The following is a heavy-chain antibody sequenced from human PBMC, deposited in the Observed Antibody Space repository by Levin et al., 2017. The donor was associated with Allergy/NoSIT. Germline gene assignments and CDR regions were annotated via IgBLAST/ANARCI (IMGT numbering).Heavy chain of an antibody. V-gene: IGHV2-5*02. J-gene: IGHJ5*02. CDR1: GFSLSTSGVG. D-gene: IGHD3-22*01. Sequence: SGPTLVKPTQTLTLTCTFSGFSLSTSGVGVGWIRQPPGKALEWLALIYWDDDKRYSPSLKSRLTITKDTSKNQVVLTMTNMDPVDTATYYGAHRRPYYYDRPPGPGGFDPWGQGTLVTVSS. CDR3: AHRRPYYYDRPPGPGGFDP. CDR2: IYWDDDK.